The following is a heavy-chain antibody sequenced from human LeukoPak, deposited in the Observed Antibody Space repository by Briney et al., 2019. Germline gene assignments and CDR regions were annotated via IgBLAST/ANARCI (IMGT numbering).Heavy chain of an antibody. Sequence: ASVKVSCKASGYTFTGYYMHWVRQAPGQGLEWMGWINPNSGGTNYAQKFQGRVTMTRDTSISTAYMELSRLRSDDTAVYYCARAWFGSGYLNDYWGQGTLVTVSS. J-gene: IGHJ4*02. CDR3: ARAWFGSGYLNDY. V-gene: IGHV1-2*02. CDR1: GYTFTGYY. CDR2: INPNSGGT. D-gene: IGHD3-22*01.